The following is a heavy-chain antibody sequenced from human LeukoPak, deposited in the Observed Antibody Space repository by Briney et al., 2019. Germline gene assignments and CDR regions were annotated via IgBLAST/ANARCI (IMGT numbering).Heavy chain of an antibody. CDR3: AREVARSSVWRIFTIDY. V-gene: IGHV3-23*01. J-gene: IGHJ4*02. CDR2: ITSAGDT. Sequence: PGGSLRLSCAASGFTFSICAMSWVRQAPGKGLEWVSAITSAGDTYYADSVKGRFSISRDNSKNTVFLQMNSLRAEDTAVYYCAREVARSSVWRIFTIDYWGQGTLVTVSS. CDR1: GFTFSICA. D-gene: IGHD2-2*01.